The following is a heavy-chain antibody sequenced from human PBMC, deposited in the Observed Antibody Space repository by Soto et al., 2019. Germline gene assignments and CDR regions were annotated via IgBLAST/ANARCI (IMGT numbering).Heavy chain of an antibody. V-gene: IGHV1-8*01. D-gene: IGHD3-3*01. CDR3: ARGLMIFGVVAAPGYGMDV. Sequence: ASVKVSCKASGYTFTSYDINWVRLATGQGLEWMGWMNPNSGNTGYAQKFQGRVTMTRNTSISTAYMELSSLRSEDTAVYYCARGLMIFGVVAAPGYGMDVWGQGTTVTVSS. J-gene: IGHJ6*02. CDR1: GYTFTSYD. CDR2: MNPNSGNT.